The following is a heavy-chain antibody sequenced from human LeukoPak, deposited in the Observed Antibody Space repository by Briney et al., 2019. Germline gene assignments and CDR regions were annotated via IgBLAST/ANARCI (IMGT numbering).Heavy chain of an antibody. CDR3: ARSGLPNDSTGYLDY. CDR1: GGSISSGRYY. D-gene: IGHD3-22*01. J-gene: IGHJ4*02. Sequence: PSQTLSLTCTVSGGSISSGRYYWNWIRQPAGKGLEWIGRIYTGGSTNYNPSLKSRVTISVDTSKNQFSLKLSSVTAADTAVYYCARSGLPNDSTGYLDYWGQGTLVTVSS. CDR2: IYTGGST. V-gene: IGHV4-61*02.